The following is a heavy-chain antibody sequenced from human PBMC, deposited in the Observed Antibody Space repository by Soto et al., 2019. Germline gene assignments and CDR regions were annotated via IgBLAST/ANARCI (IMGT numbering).Heavy chain of an antibody. CDR1: GFTFSEYY. CDR3: ARHPGVTTSPSYYYDMDV. J-gene: IGHJ6*02. CDR2: ISGSSTYI. D-gene: IGHD2-21*02. Sequence: PGGSLRLSCEASGFTFSEYYMSWIRQAPGKGLEWVSYISGSSTYINYAESVKGRFTISRDNAKNSLYLQMNSLRAADTAVYYCARHPGVTTSPSYYYDMDVWGQGTTVTVSS. V-gene: IGHV3-11*03.